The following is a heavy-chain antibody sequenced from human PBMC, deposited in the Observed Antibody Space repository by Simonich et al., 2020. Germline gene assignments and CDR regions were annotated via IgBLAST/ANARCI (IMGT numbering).Heavy chain of an antibody. CDR1: GFTFRSYG. CDR3: ARAYSSSWYNWFDP. J-gene: IGHJ5*02. V-gene: IGHV3-33*01. Sequence: QVQLVESGGGVVQPGRSLRLYCAASGFTFRSYGMHWVRRAQGKGLWGVEVIWYDGSNKYDADSVKGRFTISRDNSKNTLYLQMNSLRAEDTAVYYCARAYSSSWYNWFDPWGQGTLVTVSS. CDR2: IWYDGSNK. D-gene: IGHD6-13*01.